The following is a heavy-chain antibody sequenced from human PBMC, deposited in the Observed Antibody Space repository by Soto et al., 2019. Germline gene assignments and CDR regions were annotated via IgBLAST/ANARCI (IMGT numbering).Heavy chain of an antibody. CDR1: GFTFSNYA. V-gene: IGHV3-23*01. CDR3: EKGSPVGSYYGSSGFAY. J-gene: IGHJ4*02. D-gene: IGHD3-22*01. Sequence: EVQLLESGGGLVQPGGSLRLSCAASGFTFSNYAINWVRQAPGKGLEWVSVISGSGGRTYYADSVKGRFTISRDNSKNTLDLQMNSLRAEDTAVYYCEKGSPVGSYYGSSGFAYWGQGTLVTVSS. CDR2: ISGSGGRT.